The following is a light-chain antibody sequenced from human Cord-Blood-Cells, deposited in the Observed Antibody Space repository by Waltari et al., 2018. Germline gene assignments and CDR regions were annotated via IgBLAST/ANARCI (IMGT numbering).Light chain of an antibody. J-gene: IGKJ2*01. Sequence: DIVMTQTPLPLPVIPVDPYSISCRSSQSLLHSNGYNYLDWYLQKPRQSPQLLIYLGSNRASGVPDRFSGSGSGTDFTLKISRVEAEDVGVYYCMQALQTPYTFGQGTKLEIK. V-gene: IGKV2-28*01. CDR3: MQALQTPYT. CDR2: LGS. CDR1: QSLLHSNGYNY.